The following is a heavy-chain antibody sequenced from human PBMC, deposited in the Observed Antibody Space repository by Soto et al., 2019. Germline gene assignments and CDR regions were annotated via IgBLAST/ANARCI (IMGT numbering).Heavy chain of an antibody. J-gene: IGHJ4*02. CDR3: AAASQPAARLES. CDR1: GDSISSFY. D-gene: IGHD6-6*01. Sequence: QVQLEESGPGLVKPSQTLSLTCTVSGDSISSFYWSWSRQPPGQGLEWIGYVSYIGSTNYNPSLKPRVTISADTSNNHSSLKLSSGTAADTAIYYCAAASQPAARLESWGQGTLVTVSS. CDR2: VSYIGST. V-gene: IGHV4-59*13.